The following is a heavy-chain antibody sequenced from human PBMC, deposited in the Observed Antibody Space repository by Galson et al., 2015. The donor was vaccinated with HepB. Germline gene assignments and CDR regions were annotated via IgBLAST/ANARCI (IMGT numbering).Heavy chain of an antibody. CDR1: GFTVSSTY. J-gene: IGHJ4*02. CDR3: ARGYSNDGYSGLGY. CDR2: IHSGGST. D-gene: IGHD6-13*01. V-gene: IGHV3-53*01. Sequence: SLRLSCAASGFTVSSTYMTWVRQAPGKGLEWVSVIHSGGSTYYADSVKGRFTISRDNSKNTLYLQMSSLRVEDTAVYYCARGYSNDGYSGLGYWGQGTLVTVSS.